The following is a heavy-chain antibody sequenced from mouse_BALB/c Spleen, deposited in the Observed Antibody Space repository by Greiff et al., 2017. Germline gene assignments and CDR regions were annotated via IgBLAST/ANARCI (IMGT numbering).Heavy chain of an antibody. D-gene: IGHD2-3*01. Sequence: EVQVVESGGGLVQPGGSRKLSCAASGFTFSSFGMHWVRQAPEKGLEWVAYISSGSSTIYYADTVKGRFTISRDNPKNTLFLQMTSLRSEDTAMYYCARSAGYYEYFDYWGQGTTLTVSS. V-gene: IGHV5-17*02. J-gene: IGHJ2*01. CDR3: ARSAGYYEYFDY. CDR2: ISSGSSTI. CDR1: GFTFSSFG.